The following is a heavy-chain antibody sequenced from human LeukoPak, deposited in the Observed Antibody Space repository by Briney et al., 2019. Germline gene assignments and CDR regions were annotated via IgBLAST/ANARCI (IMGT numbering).Heavy chain of an antibody. CDR1: GFTFSSYA. J-gene: IGHJ4*02. CDR2: ISGSGGST. CDR3: AKWVVRGVIIGLDY. Sequence: QPGGSLRLSCAASGFTFSSYAMSWVRQAPGKGLEWVSAISGSGGSTYYADSVKGRFTISRDNSKNTLYLQMNSLRAEDTAVYYCAKWVVRGVIIGLDYWGQGTLVTVSS. D-gene: IGHD3-10*01. V-gene: IGHV3-23*01.